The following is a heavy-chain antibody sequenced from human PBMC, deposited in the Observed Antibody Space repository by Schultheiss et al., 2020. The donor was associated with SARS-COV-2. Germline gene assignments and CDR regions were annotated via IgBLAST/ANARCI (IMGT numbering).Heavy chain of an antibody. Sequence: SETLSLTCTVSGGSISSGGYYWSWIRQHPGKGLEWIGYIYYSGSTYYNPSLKSRVTISVDTSKNQFSLKLSSVTAADTAVYYCARWGTLTIFGVVMRDDGMDVWGQGTTVTVSS. CDR1: GGSISSGGYY. J-gene: IGHJ6*02. CDR2: IYYSGST. D-gene: IGHD3-3*01. V-gene: IGHV4-31*03. CDR3: ARWGTLTIFGVVMRDDGMDV.